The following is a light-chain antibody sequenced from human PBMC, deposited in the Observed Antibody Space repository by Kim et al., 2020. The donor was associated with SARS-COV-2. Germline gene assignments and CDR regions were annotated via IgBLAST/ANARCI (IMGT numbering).Light chain of an antibody. CDR2: EVS. CDR1: TSDFGGYNY. V-gene: IGLV2-14*01. Sequence: QSALTQPVSVSGSPGQSITISCTGTTSDFGGYNYVSWYQQHPGKAPKLMIYEVSYRPSGVSNRFSGSKSGNTASLTISGLQAEDEADYYCSSYTSTSTLVFGTGTKVTVL. CDR3: SSYTSTSTLV. J-gene: IGLJ1*01.